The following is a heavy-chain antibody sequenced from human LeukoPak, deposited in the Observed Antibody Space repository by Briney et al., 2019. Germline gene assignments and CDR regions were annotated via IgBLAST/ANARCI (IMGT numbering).Heavy chain of an antibody. Sequence: GGSLRLSCAASAFTFSNYAMSWVRQAPGKGLEWVSTLSATVSDGGAYYADSVKGRFTISRDNSKNTLHLQMNSLRDEDKAMYYCAKNRGKGAVSGTGEIDYWGQGTLVTVSS. CDR2: LSATVSDGGA. V-gene: IGHV3-23*01. D-gene: IGHD6-19*01. CDR1: AFTFSNYA. J-gene: IGHJ4*02. CDR3: AKNRGKGAVSGTGEIDY.